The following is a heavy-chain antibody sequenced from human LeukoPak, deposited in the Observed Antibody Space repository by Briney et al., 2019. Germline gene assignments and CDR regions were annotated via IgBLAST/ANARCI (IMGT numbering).Heavy chain of an antibody. D-gene: IGHD6-19*01. CDR3: ARDLEQWLTSASYYFDY. J-gene: IGHJ4*02. Sequence: GGSLRLSCAASGFTFSSYAMHWVRQAPGKGLEWVAVISYDGSNKYYADSVKGRFTISRDNSKNTLYLQMNSLRAEDTAVYYCARDLEQWLTSASYYFDYWGQGTLVTVS. CDR1: GFTFSSYA. CDR2: ISYDGSNK. V-gene: IGHV3-30-3*01.